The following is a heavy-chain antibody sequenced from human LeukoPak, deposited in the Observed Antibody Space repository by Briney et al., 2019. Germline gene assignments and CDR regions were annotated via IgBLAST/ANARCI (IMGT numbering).Heavy chain of an antibody. CDR2: LNKDGST. CDR1: GFTFSSSW. V-gene: IGHV3-74*01. CDR3: VRSRGYFDS. J-gene: IGHJ4*02. Sequence: GGSLRLSCSGSGFTFSSSWRHWVRQVPGKGLVWVSRLNKDGSTAYADSVKGRFIISRDSAKNTLYLEMSSLRAEDTAVYYCVRSRGYFDSWGQGTLVTVSS.